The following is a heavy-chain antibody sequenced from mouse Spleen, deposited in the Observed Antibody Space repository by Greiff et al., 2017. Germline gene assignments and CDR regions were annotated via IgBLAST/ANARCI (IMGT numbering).Heavy chain of an antibody. CDR1: GYTFTDYN. D-gene: IGHD1-1*01. J-gene: IGHJ3*01. Sequence: VQLQQSGPELVKPGASVKIPCKASGYTFTDYNMDWVKQSHGKSLEWIGDINPNNGGTIYNQKFKGKATLTVEKSSSTAYMELRSLTSEDTAVYYCARSGSSYEAWFAYWGQGTLVTVSA. CDR3: ARSGSSYEAWFAY. V-gene: IGHV1-18*01. CDR2: INPNNGGT.